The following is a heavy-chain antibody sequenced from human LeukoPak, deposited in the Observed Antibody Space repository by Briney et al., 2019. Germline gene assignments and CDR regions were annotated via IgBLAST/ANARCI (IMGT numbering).Heavy chain of an antibody. CDR3: ARGGLGYCSSTSCYKPTYYYYMDV. CDR2: IYYSGST. Sequence: SETLSLTCTASGGSISSYYWSWIRQPPGKGLEWIGYIYYSGSTNYNPSLKSRVTISVDTSKNQFSLKLSSVTAADTAVYCCARGGLGYCSSTSCYKPTYYYYMDVWGKGTTVTVSS. V-gene: IGHV4-59*01. CDR1: GGSISSYY. J-gene: IGHJ6*03. D-gene: IGHD2-2*02.